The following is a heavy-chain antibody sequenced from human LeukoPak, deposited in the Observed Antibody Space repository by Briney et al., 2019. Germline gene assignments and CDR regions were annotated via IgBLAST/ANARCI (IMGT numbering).Heavy chain of an antibody. CDR2: IIPIFGTA. CDR3: AREAGWNSFDY. J-gene: IGHJ4*02. D-gene: IGHD6-13*01. CDR1: GGTFSSYA. V-gene: IGHV1-69*13. Sequence: SVKVSCKASGGTFSSYAISWVRQAPGQGLEWMGGIIPIFGTANNTQKFQGRVTITADESTSTAYMELSSLRSEDTAVYYCAREAGWNSFDYWGQGTLVTVSS.